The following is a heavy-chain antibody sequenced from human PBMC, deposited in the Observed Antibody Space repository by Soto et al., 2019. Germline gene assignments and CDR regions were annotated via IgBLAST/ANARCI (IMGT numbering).Heavy chain of an antibody. V-gene: IGHV3-23*01. Sequence: GGSLRLSCAASGFTFSSYAMSWVRQAPGKGLEWVSATSGSDGSTYYADSVRGRFTISRDNSKNTLYLQMNSLRAEDTAVYYCAKNEGRNCGNGVCSYYFHGMDVWGQGTTVTVSS. CDR1: GFTFSSYA. J-gene: IGHJ6*02. CDR3: AKNEGRNCGNGVCSYYFHGMDV. CDR2: TSGSDGST. D-gene: IGHD2-8*01.